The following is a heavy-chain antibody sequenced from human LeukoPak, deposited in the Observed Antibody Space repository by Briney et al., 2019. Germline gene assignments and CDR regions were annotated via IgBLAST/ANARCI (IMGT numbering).Heavy chain of an antibody. CDR2: ISGSGGST. CDR1: GFTFSSYA. CDR3: ARGSIAARPNYFDY. V-gene: IGHV3-23*01. Sequence: AGGSLRLSCAASGFTFSSYAMSWVRQAPGKGLEWVSAISGSGGSTYYADSVKGRFTISRDNSKNSLYLQMNSLRAEDTALYYCARGSIAARPNYFDYWGQGTLVTVSS. D-gene: IGHD6-6*01. J-gene: IGHJ4*02.